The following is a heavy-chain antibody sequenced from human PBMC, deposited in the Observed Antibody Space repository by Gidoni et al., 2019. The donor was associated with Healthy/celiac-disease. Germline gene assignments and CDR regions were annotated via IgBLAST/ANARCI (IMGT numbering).Heavy chain of an antibody. CDR1: GYSISSGYY. V-gene: IGHV4-38-2*01. D-gene: IGHD1-20*01. CDR2: IYHSGST. CDR3: ARHNGLVVGFLRNWFDP. Sequence: QVQLQESGPGLVKPSETLSLTCAVSGYSISSGYYWGWIRQPPGKGLEWIGSIYHSGSTYYNPSLKSRVTISVDTSKNQFSLKLSSVTAADTAVYYCARHNGLVVGFLRNWFDPWGQGTLVTVSS. J-gene: IGHJ5*02.